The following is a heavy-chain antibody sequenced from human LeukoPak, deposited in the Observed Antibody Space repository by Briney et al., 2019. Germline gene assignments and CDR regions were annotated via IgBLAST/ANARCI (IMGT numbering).Heavy chain of an antibody. CDR1: GYTFTGYY. Sequence: ASVTVSCKASGYTFTGYYMHWVRQAPGQGLEWMGWINPNSGGTNYAQKFQGRVTMTRDTTISTAYMELSRLRSDDTAVYYCAREFAVVAARCFDYWGQGTLVTVSS. V-gene: IGHV1-2*02. D-gene: IGHD2-15*01. CDR3: AREFAVVAARCFDY. CDR2: INPNSGGT. J-gene: IGHJ4*02.